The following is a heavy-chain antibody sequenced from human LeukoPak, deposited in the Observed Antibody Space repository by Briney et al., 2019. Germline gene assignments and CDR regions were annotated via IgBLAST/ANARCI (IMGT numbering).Heavy chain of an antibody. V-gene: IGHV4-59*12. Sequence: PSETLSLTCTVSGGSISSYYWSWIRQPPGKGLEWIGYIYYSGSTNYNPSLKSRVTILVDTSKNQFSLKLSSVAAADTAVYYCARIQLIDAFDIWGQGTMVTVSS. J-gene: IGHJ3*02. D-gene: IGHD5-18*01. CDR3: ARIQLIDAFDI. CDR2: IYYSGST. CDR1: GGSISSYY.